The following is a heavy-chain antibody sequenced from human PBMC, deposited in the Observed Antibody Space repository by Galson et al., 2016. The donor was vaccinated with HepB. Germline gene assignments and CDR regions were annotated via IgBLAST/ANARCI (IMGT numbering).Heavy chain of an antibody. Sequence: SLRLSCAASGVVFSNYAMTWVRQAPGKGLEWVANIKQDGSEKYYVDSVKGRFTLSRDNAKHSVSLQMNSLRAEDTAVYYSTRGQTIRYYDSSCYYQPDAFDMWGQGTMVTVSS. CDR3: TRGQTIRYYDSSCYYQPDAFDM. CDR1: GVVFSNYA. D-gene: IGHD3-22*01. V-gene: IGHV3-7*03. CDR2: IKQDGSEK. J-gene: IGHJ3*02.